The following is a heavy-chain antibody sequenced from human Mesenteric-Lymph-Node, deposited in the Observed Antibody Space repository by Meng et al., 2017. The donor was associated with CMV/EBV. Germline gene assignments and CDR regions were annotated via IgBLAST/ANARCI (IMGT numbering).Heavy chain of an antibody. Sequence: GGSLRLSCVVSGFTSSSYWMTWVRQAPGKGLEWVANIKQDGSLKFYADSVRGRFTISRDNAKNSLYLQMNSLRAEDTAVYYCARDSSSSTDFDYWGQGTLVTVSS. J-gene: IGHJ4*02. V-gene: IGHV3-7*01. CDR2: IKQDGSLK. CDR1: GFTSSSYW. D-gene: IGHD6-6*01. CDR3: ARDSSSSTDFDY.